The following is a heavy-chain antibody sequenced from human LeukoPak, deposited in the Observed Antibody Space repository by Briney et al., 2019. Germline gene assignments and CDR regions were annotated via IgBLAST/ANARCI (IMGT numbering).Heavy chain of an antibody. V-gene: IGHV4-34*01. CDR1: GGSFSGYY. D-gene: IGHD3/OR15-3a*01. CDR3: ARGDYYYYYYYIDV. Sequence: SETLSLTCAVYGGSFSGYYWSWIRQPPGKGLEWIGEINHSGSTYYNPSLKSRVTISVDTSKNQFSLKLSSVTAADTAVYYCARGDYYYYYYYIDVWGKGTAVTISS. J-gene: IGHJ6*03. CDR2: INHSGST.